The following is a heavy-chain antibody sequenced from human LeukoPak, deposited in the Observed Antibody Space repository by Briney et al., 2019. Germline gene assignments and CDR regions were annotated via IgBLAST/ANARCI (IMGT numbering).Heavy chain of an antibody. J-gene: IGHJ4*02. CDR3: ARDLNYFDY. V-gene: IGHV3-7*01. Sequence: QSGGSLRLSCAASGFTFSSFWMTWVRQAPAKGLEWVANIKQDGSEKYYVDSLRGPCTISRDNATNSLYLQINSLRAEDTAVYYCARDLNYFDYWGQGTLVTVSS. CDR1: GFTFSSFW. CDR2: IKQDGSEK.